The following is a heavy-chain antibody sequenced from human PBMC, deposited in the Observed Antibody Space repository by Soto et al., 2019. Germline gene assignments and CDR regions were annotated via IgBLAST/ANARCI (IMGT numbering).Heavy chain of an antibody. D-gene: IGHD2-15*01. CDR2: VYYSGST. J-gene: IGHJ3*02. CDR1: GGSINVNTYY. Sequence: SETLSLTCFVSGGSINVNTYYWGWIRQAPGKGLEWIGNVYYSGSTNYNTSLKSRVTISIDTSKNQFSLKLSSVTAAETSVYYCARRVTTGYCSGDTCYSGALDIWGQGTMVTVSS. CDR3: ARRVTTGYCSGDTCYSGALDI. V-gene: IGHV4-39*01.